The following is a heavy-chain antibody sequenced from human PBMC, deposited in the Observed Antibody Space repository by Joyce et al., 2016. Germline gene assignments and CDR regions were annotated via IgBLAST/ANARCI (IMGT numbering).Heavy chain of an antibody. CDR1: GFEFSSYA. J-gene: IGHJ5*02. CDR3: ARRNAYEP. CDR2: ISASGGTR. Sequence: EVRLLVSGGGLVQPGESLRLSCTASGFEFSSYAMTWVRQAPGKGLEWVSSISASGGTRHYADSVKGRICVSRDNSNNTVFLKMTSLRGDDTGTYFCARRNAYEPWGQGTLVIVSS. V-gene: IGHV3-23*01.